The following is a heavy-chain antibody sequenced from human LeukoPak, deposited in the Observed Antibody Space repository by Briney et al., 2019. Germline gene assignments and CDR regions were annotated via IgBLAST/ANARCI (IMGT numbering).Heavy chain of an antibody. Sequence: GGSLRLSCAASGFIFNKHAMSWVRQAPGKGLEWVSGLSGSGGSTDYADSVKGRFTISRDNSKNTLYLQMNSLRDEDTAVYYCATRGYCSSSSCSDGAFDPWGQGTLVTVSS. CDR2: LSGSGGST. J-gene: IGHJ5*02. CDR3: ATRGYCSSSSCSDGAFDP. D-gene: IGHD2-2*03. CDR1: GFIFNKHA. V-gene: IGHV3-23*01.